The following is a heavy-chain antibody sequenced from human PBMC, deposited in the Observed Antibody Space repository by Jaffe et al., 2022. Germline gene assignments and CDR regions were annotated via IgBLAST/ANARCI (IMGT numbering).Heavy chain of an antibody. Sequence: QVQLQQWGAGLLKPSETLSLTCAVYGGSFSGYYWSWIRQPPGKGLEWIGEINHSGSTNYNPSLKSRVTISVDTSKNQFSLKLSSVTAADTAVYYCARVPSRSMVRGAVDYWGQGTLVTVSS. CDR2: INHSGST. CDR3: ARVPSRSMVRGAVDY. J-gene: IGHJ4*02. V-gene: IGHV4-34*01. CDR1: GGSFSGYY. D-gene: IGHD3-10*01.